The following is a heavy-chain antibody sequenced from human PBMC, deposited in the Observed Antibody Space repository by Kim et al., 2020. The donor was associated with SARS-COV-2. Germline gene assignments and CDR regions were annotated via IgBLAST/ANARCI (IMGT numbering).Heavy chain of an antibody. CDR1: GYTFTSYG. J-gene: IGHJ1*01. V-gene: IGHV1-18*04. D-gene: IGHD3-10*01. CDR2: ISPNKGDT. Sequence: ASVKVSCKASGYTFTSYGISWVRQAPGQGLEWMGWISPNKGDTNYAQKLQDRFTMTTDTPTSTAYMELRSLRSEDTAVYYCARCGYYGSGDVYWGQGTLV. CDR3: ARCGYYGSGDVY.